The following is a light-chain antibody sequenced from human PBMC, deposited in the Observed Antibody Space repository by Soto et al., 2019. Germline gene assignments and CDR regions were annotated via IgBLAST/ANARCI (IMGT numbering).Light chain of an antibody. CDR2: GAS. J-gene: IGKJ5*01. V-gene: IGKV3-15*01. CDR1: QSVSSN. CDR3: QQYNNWPPIT. Sequence: EIVMTQSPATLSVSPEERATRSSSASQSVSSNLAWYQQKPGQAPRLLIYGASTRATGIPARFSGSGSGTEFTLTISSLQSEDFAVYYCQQYNNWPPITFGQGTRLEIK.